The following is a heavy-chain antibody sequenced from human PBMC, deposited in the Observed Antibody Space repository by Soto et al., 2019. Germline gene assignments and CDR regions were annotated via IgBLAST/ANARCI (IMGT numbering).Heavy chain of an antibody. D-gene: IGHD1-7*01. V-gene: IGHV3-33*01. J-gene: IGHJ4*02. CDR2: IWYDGNNK. CDR3: ARDTNLHWNYDY. CDR1: GFSFSDYG. Sequence: PGGSLRLSCAASGFSFSDYGMHWVRQAPGKGLEWVAVIWYDGNNKYYVDSVKGRFTISRDNSKNSLYLQMNSLRAEDTAVYYCARDTNLHWNYDYWGQGTLVTVSS.